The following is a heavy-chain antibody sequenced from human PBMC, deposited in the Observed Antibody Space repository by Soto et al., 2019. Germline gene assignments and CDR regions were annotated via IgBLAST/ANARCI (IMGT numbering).Heavy chain of an antibody. J-gene: IGHJ4*02. CDR3: ARESEDLTSNLDY. CDR2: ISSTTNYI. Sequence: GGSLRLSCAASGFTFTRYSMNWVRQAPGKGLEWVSSISSTTNYIYYGDSMKGRFTISRDNAKNSLYLEMNSLRAEDTAVYYCARESEDLTSNLDYWGQGTLVTVSS. CDR1: GFTFTRYS. V-gene: IGHV3-21*06.